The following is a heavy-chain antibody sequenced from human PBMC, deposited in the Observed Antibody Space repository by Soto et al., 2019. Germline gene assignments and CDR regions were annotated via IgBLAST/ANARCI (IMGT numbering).Heavy chain of an antibody. Sequence: ASVKVSCKASGGTFSSYAISWVRQAPGQGLEWMGGITPIFGTANYAQKFQGRVRITADESTSTAYMELSSLRSEDTAVYYCARDEVVTMVRGVIPAGYYYYGMDVWGQGTTVTVSS. V-gene: IGHV1-69*13. D-gene: IGHD3-10*01. J-gene: IGHJ6*02. CDR3: ARDEVVTMVRGVIPAGYYYYGMDV. CDR1: GGTFSSYA. CDR2: ITPIFGTA.